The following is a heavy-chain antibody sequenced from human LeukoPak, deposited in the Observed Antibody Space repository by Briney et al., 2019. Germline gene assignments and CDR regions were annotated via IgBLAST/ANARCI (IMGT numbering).Heavy chain of an antibody. J-gene: IGHJ4*02. CDR2: IYYSGST. CDR1: GXSVTTSSYY. V-gene: IGHV4-39*01. D-gene: IGHD5-12*01. CDR3: VRSGYSGYLDY. Sequence: PSETLSLTCTVSGXSVTTSSYYWGWIRQPPGKGLEWIGSIYYSGSTYYNPSLKSRVTISVDTSKKQFSLKLSSVTPDDTAVYYCVRSGYSGYLDYWGQGTLVTVSS.